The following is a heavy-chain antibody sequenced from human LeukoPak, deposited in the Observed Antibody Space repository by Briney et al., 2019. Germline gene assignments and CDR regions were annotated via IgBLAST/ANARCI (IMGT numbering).Heavy chain of an antibody. CDR3: AKDVYGDYYMDV. J-gene: IGHJ6*03. CDR1: GFTFSNHG. Sequence: PGGSLRLSCAASGFTFSNHGMNWVRQAPGKGLEWVSGISGNGDITYYADSVKGRFTISRDNSKNTLYLQMNSLRAEDTAIYYCAKDVYGDYYMDVWGKGTTVTVSS. CDR2: ISGNGDIT. V-gene: IGHV3-23*01. D-gene: IGHD4-17*01.